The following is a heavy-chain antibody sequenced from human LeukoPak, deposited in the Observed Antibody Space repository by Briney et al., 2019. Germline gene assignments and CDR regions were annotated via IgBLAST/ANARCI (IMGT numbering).Heavy chain of an antibody. D-gene: IGHD3-22*01. Sequence: SETLSLTCTVSGGSISSYYWSWIRQPPGKGLEWIGYIYYSGSTNYNPSLKSRVTISVDRSKNQLSLKLSSVTAADTAVYYCARDFYYDSRGYFDYWGQGTLVTVSS. CDR2: IYYSGST. CDR1: GGSISSYY. CDR3: ARDFYYDSRGYFDY. J-gene: IGHJ4*02. V-gene: IGHV4-59*12.